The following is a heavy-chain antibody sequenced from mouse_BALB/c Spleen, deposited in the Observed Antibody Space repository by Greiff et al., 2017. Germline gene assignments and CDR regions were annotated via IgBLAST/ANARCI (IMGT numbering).Heavy chain of an antibody. V-gene: IGHV2-6-7*01. D-gene: IGHD2-3*01. Sequence: QVQLKESGPGLVAPSQSLSITCTVSGFSLTGYGVNWVRQPPGKGLEWLGMIWGDGSTDYNSALKSRLSISKDNSKSQVFLKMNSLQTDDTARYYCARERDPLDGYYPAWFAYWGQGTLVTVSA. CDR2: IWGDGST. CDR1: GFSLTGYG. J-gene: IGHJ3*01. CDR3: ARERDPLDGYYPAWFAY.